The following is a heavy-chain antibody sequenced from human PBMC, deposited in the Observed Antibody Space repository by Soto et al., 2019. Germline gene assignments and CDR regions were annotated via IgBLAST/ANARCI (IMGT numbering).Heavy chain of an antibody. CDR1: GGSISSGGYY. D-gene: IGHD3-10*01. CDR3: ARVRGAGIYSRRIMDV. J-gene: IGHJ6*03. Sequence: QVQLQESGPGLVNPSQTLSLTCTVSGGSISSGGYYWSWIRQHPGKGLEWIGYIYYSGSTYYNPSLKSRVTKSVDTSKNQLSLKLSSVTAADKAVYYCARVRGAGIYSRRIMDVWGKGNMVTVSS. V-gene: IGHV4-31*03. CDR2: IYYSGST.